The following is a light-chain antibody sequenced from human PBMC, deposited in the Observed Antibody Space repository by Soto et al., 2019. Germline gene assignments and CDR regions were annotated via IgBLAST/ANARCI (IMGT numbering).Light chain of an antibody. V-gene: IGLV1-40*01. CDR1: SSNIGAGYD. CDR2: RNT. Sequence: QSVLTQPPSVSGAPGQRVTISCTGSSSNIGAGYDVHWYQQLPGTAPKVLIYRNTNRPSGVPDRFSGSKSGTSVSLAITGLQAEDEADYYCQSYDSSLSGWVFGGGTKVTVL. J-gene: IGLJ3*02. CDR3: QSYDSSLSGWV.